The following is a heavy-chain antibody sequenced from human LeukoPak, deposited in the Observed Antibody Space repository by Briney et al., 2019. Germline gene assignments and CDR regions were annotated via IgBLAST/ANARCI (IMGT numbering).Heavy chain of an antibody. CDR3: ARRSAFDI. Sequence: GGSLRLSCAASGFTFSSYSMNWVRQAPGKGLEWVSYISSSSSTIYYADSVKGRFTISRDNAKNSLYLHMNSLRAEDTAVYYCARRSAFDIWGQGTMVTVSS. J-gene: IGHJ3*02. CDR2: ISSSSSTI. CDR1: GFTFSSYS. D-gene: IGHD1-26*01. V-gene: IGHV3-48*01.